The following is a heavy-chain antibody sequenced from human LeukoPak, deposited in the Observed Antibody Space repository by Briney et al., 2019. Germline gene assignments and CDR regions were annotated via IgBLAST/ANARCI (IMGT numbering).Heavy chain of an antibody. CDR3: ARDIFGVVIMAYYYYGMDV. D-gene: IGHD3-3*01. CDR1: GFTFSSYW. Sequence: LTGGSLRLSCAASGFTFSSYWMHWVRQAPGKGLVWVSRINSDGSSTSYADSVKGRFTISRDNAKNSLYLQMNSLRAEDTAVYYCARDIFGVVIMAYYYYGMDVWGQGTTVTVSS. J-gene: IGHJ6*02. CDR2: INSDGSST. V-gene: IGHV3-74*01.